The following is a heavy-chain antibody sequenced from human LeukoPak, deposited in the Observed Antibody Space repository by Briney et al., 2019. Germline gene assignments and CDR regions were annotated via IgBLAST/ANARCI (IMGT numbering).Heavy chain of an antibody. CDR1: GFTFSSYA. CDR2: ISYDGSNK. CDR3: ASQWRGY. J-gene: IGHJ4*02. Sequence: GGSLRLSCAASGFTFSSYAMHWVRQAPGKGLEWVAVISYDGSNKYYADSVKGRFTISRDNSKNTLYLQMNSLRAEDTAVYYCASQWRGYWGQGTLVTVSS. D-gene: IGHD2-8*01. V-gene: IGHV3-30-3*01.